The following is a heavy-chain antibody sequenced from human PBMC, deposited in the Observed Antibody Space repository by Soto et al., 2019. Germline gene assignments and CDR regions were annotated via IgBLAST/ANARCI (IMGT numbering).Heavy chain of an antibody. D-gene: IGHD6-19*01. Sequence: QVQLVQSGTEVRKPGASVKVSCKASGYTFSSYGITWVRQAPGQGLEWMGWISVNNGNTNYAQKFQDRVTMTTDTSTSTAYMELRSLRSDDTAVYYCARDRGWCIAVAPRYWGQGTLVSVSS. V-gene: IGHV1-18*04. CDR3: ARDRGWCIAVAPRY. CDR1: GYTFSSYG. J-gene: IGHJ4*02. CDR2: ISVNNGNT.